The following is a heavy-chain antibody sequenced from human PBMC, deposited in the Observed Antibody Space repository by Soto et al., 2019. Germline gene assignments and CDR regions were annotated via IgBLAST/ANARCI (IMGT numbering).Heavy chain of an antibody. J-gene: IGHJ6*03. CDR2: ISAYNGNT. D-gene: IGHD2-15*01. Sequence: ASVKVSCKASGYTFNSYGISWVRQAPGQGLEWMGWISAYNGNTNYAQKLQGRVTMTTDTSTSTAYMELRSLRSDDTAVYYCAREGFGGYCSGGSCQPYYYMDVWGKGTTVTVSS. CDR1: GYTFNSYG. V-gene: IGHV1-18*01. CDR3: AREGFGGYCSGGSCQPYYYMDV.